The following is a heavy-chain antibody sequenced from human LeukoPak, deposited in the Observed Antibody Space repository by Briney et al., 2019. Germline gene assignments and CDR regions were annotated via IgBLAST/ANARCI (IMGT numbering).Heavy chain of an antibody. J-gene: IGHJ4*02. D-gene: IGHD3-22*01. CDR2: INAGNGNT. CDR1: GYTFTSYA. CDR3: ARTIYDSSGYSPRGYFDY. Sequence: ASVKVSCKASGYTFTSYAMHWVRQAPGQRLEWMGWINAGNGNTKYSQKFQGRVTITRDTSASTAYMELSSLRSEDTAVYYCARTIYDSSGYSPRGYFDYWGQGTLVTVSS. V-gene: IGHV1-3*01.